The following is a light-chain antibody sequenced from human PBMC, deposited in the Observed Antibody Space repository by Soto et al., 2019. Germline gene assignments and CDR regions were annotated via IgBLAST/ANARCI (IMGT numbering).Light chain of an antibody. Sequence: ETVLTQSPGTLSLSPGERATLSCRASQSVGSTYLAWYQQKPGQAPRLLIYDTFNRAPGIPYRFSGSGSGTDFTLTISRLEPEDFAVYHCQQYGNPPWTFGQGTKLEIK. J-gene: IGKJ2*01. CDR1: QSVGSTY. CDR2: DTF. CDR3: QQYGNPPWT. V-gene: IGKV3-20*01.